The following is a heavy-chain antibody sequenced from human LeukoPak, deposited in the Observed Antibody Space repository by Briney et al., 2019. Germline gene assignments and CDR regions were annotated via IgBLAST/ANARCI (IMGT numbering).Heavy chain of an antibody. V-gene: IGHV3-23*01. CDR1: GFTFSSYA. J-gene: IGHJ3*02. CDR2: ISGSGGST. Sequence: GGSLRLSCAASGFTFSSYAMSWVRQAPGKGLEWISAISGSGGSTYYADSVKGRFTISGDNSKNTLYLQMNSLRAEDTAVYYCAKQKGAYDSSGYYYGARAFDIWGQGTMVTVSS. CDR3: AKQKGAYDSSGYYYGARAFDI. D-gene: IGHD3-22*01.